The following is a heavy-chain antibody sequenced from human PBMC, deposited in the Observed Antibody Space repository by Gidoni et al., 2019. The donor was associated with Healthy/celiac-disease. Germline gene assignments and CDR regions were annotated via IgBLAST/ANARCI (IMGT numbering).Heavy chain of an antibody. CDR1: GYSISSGYY. J-gene: IGHJ5*02. D-gene: IGHD2-15*01. CDR3: ARVVAATPGWFDP. V-gene: IGHV4-38-2*01. CDR2: IYHSGST. Sequence: QVQLQESGPGLVKPAETLSLTCAVSGYSISSGYYWGWIRQPPGKGLAWIGSIYHSGSTYYNPSLKSRVTISVDTSKNQFSLKLSSVTAADTAVYYCARVVAATPGWFDPWGQGTLVTVSS.